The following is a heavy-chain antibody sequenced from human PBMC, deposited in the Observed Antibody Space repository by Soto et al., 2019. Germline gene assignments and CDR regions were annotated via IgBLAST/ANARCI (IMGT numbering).Heavy chain of an antibody. J-gene: IGHJ4*02. CDR2: IIPIFGTA. D-gene: IGHD5-12*01. Sequence: AASVKVSCKASGGTFSSYAISWVRQAPGQGLEWMGGIIPIFGTANYAQKFQGRVTITADESTSTAYMELSSLRSEDTAVYYCARVLKDGYKGYYFDYWGQGTLVTVSS. V-gene: IGHV1-69*13. CDR3: ARVLKDGYKGYYFDY. CDR1: GGTFSSYA.